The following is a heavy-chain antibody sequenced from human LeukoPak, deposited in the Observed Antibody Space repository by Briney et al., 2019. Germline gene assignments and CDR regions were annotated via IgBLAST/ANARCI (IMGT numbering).Heavy chain of an antibody. CDR2: ISGSGGST. D-gene: IGHD3-3*01. J-gene: IGHJ4*02. Sequence: GGSLRLSCAASGFTFRSYAMSWVRQAPGKGLEWVSGISGSGGSTYHADSVKGRFTISRDNSKNTLYLQMNSLRAEDTALYYCARVVYDFWSAYDYWGQGTLVTVSS. CDR3: ARVVYDFWSAYDY. CDR1: GFTFRSYA. V-gene: IGHV3-23*01.